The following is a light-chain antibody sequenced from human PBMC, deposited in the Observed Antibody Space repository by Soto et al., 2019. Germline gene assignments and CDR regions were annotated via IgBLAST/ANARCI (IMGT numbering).Light chain of an antibody. CDR3: QQYIDWPPLT. CDR1: QSVNIN. CDR2: GTS. V-gene: IGKV3-15*01. J-gene: IGKJ4*01. Sequence: EIVMTQSPATLSVSPGERATLSCRASQSVNINLAWYQQKPGQAPRLLIYGTSTRATGVPARFSGSGSGTEFTLTISNLQSEDFAVYYCQQYIDWPPLTFGGGTKVAIK.